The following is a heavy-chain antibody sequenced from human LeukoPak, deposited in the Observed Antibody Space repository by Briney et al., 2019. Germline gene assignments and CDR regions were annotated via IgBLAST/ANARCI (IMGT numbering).Heavy chain of an antibody. CDR2: MNPNSGNT. J-gene: IGHJ6*03. CDR1: GYTFTSYD. Sequence: VASVKVSCKASGYTFTSYDINWVRQATGQGLEWMGWMNPNSGNTGYAQKFQGRVTMTRNTSISTAYMELSSLRSEDTAVYYCARVDSSSWYHYCMDVWGKGTTVTVSS. V-gene: IGHV1-8*01. D-gene: IGHD6-13*01. CDR3: ARVDSSSWYHYCMDV.